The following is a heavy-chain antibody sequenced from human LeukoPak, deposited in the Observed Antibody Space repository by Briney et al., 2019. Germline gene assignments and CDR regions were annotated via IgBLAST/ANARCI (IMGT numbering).Heavy chain of an antibody. Sequence: SETLSLTCTVSGGSISSYYWSWVRQPPGKGLEWIGYIYYSGSTNYNPSLKSRVTISVDTSTNQFSLKVSSVTAADTAVYYCARDRWLGYWGQGTLVTVSS. CDR1: GGSISSYY. CDR3: ARDRWLGY. CDR2: IYYSGST. D-gene: IGHD5-18*01. J-gene: IGHJ4*02. V-gene: IGHV4-59*01.